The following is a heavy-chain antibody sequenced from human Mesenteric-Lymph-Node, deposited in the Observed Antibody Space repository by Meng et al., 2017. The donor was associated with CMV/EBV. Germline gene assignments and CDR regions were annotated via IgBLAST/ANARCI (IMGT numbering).Heavy chain of an antibody. Sequence: QVQLQAWGAGLLEPSETLPLTCAVYGGSFSGYYWSWIRQPPGKGLEWIGEINHSGSTNYNPSLKSRVTISVDTSKNQFSLKLSSVTAADTAVYYCARHQRWLKSEGGFNYWGQGTLVTVSS. CDR2: INHSGST. D-gene: IGHD4-23*01. V-gene: IGHV4-34*01. CDR1: GGSFSGYY. J-gene: IGHJ4*02. CDR3: ARHQRWLKSEGGFNY.